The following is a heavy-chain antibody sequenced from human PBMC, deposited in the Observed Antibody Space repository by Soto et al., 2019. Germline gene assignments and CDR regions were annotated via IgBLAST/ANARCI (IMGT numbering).Heavy chain of an antibody. D-gene: IGHD6-13*01. CDR3: ARDHGWGSSWYLGWFDP. CDR2: IIPIFGTA. V-gene: IGHV1-69*01. Sequence: QVQLVQSGAEVKKPGSSVKVSCKASGGTFSSYAISWVRQAPGQGLEWMGGIIPIFGTANYAQKFQGRVTITADESTSTAYMELSSLRSEDTAVYYCARDHGWGSSWYLGWFDPWGQGTLVTVSS. CDR1: GGTFSSYA. J-gene: IGHJ5*02.